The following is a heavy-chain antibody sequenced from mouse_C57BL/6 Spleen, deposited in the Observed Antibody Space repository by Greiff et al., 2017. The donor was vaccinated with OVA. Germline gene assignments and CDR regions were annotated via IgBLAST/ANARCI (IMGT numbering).Heavy chain of an antibody. CDR2: IDPSDSET. Sequence: QVQLQQPGAELVRPGSSVKLSCKASGYTFTSYWMHWVKQRPIQGLEWIGNIDPSDSETHYNQKFKDKATLTVDKSSSTAYMQLSSRTSEDSAVYYCARSDYGSVYWYFDVWGTGTTVTVSS. J-gene: IGHJ1*03. D-gene: IGHD1-1*01. CDR3: ARSDYGSVYWYFDV. CDR1: GYTFTSYW. V-gene: IGHV1-52*01.